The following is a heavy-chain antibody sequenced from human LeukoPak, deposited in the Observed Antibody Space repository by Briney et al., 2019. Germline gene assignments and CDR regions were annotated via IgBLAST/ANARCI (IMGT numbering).Heavy chain of an antibody. V-gene: IGHV3-64*01. CDR2: ISSNGGST. D-gene: IGHD5-18*01. CDR1: GFTFSSYA. CDR3: AKAPDTAIHEFDY. J-gene: IGHJ4*02. Sequence: PGGSLRLSCAASGFTFSSYAMHWVRQAPGKGLEYVSAISSNGGSTYYANSVKGRFTISRDNSKNTLYLQMNSLRAEDTAVYYCAKAPDTAIHEFDYWGQGTLVTVSS.